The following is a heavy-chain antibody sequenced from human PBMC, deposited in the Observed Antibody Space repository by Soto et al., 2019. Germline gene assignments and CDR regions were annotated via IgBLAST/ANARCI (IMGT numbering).Heavy chain of an antibody. Sequence: QITLKESGPTPVAPTQTLTLTCTVSGFSLSTPGVGVGWIRQPPGKALECLALIYWDDHKSYSPSLRSGLTITHDTSKNQVVLTLTNMDPVDAGIYYCSQGNFDYSRPTVGWFDPWGQGMQVTFSS. CDR1: GFSLSTPGVG. J-gene: IGHJ5*02. V-gene: IGHV2-5*02. CDR2: IYWDDHK. D-gene: IGHD6-13*01. CDR3: SQGNFDYSRPTVGWFDP.